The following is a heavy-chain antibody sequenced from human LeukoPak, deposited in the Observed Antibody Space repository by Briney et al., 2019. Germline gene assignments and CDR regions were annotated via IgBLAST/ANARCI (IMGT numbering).Heavy chain of an antibody. V-gene: IGHV1-69*05. Sequence: GASVKVSCKASGGTFSSYAISWVRQAPGQGLEWMGRIIPIFGTANYAQRFQGRVTITTDESTSTAYMGLSSLRSEDTAVYYCARDPYGDYVHYFDYWGQGTLVTVSS. J-gene: IGHJ4*02. CDR1: GGTFSSYA. CDR3: ARDPYGDYVHYFDY. D-gene: IGHD4-17*01. CDR2: IIPIFGTA.